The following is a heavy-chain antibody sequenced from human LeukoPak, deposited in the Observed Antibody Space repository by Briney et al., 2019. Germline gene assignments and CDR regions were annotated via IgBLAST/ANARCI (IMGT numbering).Heavy chain of an antibody. CDR2: FDPEDGET. Sequence: ASVKVSCKVSGYTLTELSMHWVRQAPGKGLEWMGGFDPEDGETIYAQKFQGRVTMTEDTSTDTAYMELSSLRSEDTAVYYCATAEQYSSSRYFVYFQHWGQGSLVTVSS. D-gene: IGHD6-13*01. CDR1: GYTLTELS. V-gene: IGHV1-24*01. J-gene: IGHJ1*01. CDR3: ATAEQYSSSRYFVYFQH.